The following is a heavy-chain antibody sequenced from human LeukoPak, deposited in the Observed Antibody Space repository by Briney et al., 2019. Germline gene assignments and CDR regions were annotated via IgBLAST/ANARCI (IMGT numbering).Heavy chain of an antibody. CDR3: ARAPSVGATSYFDY. Sequence: PSETLSLTCTVSGGSISSYYWSWIRQPPGKGLEWIGYIYYSGSTNYNPSLKSRVTISVDTSKNQFSLKLSSVTAADTAVYYCARAPSVGATSYFDYWGLGTLVTVSS. D-gene: IGHD1-26*01. CDR1: GGSISSYY. J-gene: IGHJ4*02. V-gene: IGHV4-59*01. CDR2: IYYSGST.